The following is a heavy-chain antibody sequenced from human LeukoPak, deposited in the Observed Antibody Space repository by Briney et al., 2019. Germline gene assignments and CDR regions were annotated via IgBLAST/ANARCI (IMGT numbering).Heavy chain of an antibody. CDR2: IYHSGST. J-gene: IGHJ4*02. V-gene: IGHV4-4*02. CDR1: GGSISSSNW. D-gene: IGHD6-6*01. Sequence: PSETLSLTCAVSGGSISSSNWWSWVRQPPGKGLEWIGEIYHSGSTNYNPSLKSRVLISVDKSKNQFSLRLYSVTVADTAVYYCARHFAYSSSSYFDYWGQGSLVTVSS. CDR3: ARHFAYSSSSYFDY.